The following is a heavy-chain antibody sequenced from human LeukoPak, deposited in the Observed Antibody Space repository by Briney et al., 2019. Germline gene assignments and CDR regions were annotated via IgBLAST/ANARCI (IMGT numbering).Heavy chain of an antibody. Sequence: QSGGSLRLSCAASGFTFKSYPMHWVRQAPGKGLEWVAVISYDGSNKYYADPVKGRFTISRDNSKNTLYLQMNSLRLEDTAVYYCARGLLHLGDPVKRGFDIWGQGTMVTVSS. J-gene: IGHJ3*02. CDR3: ARGLLHLGDPVKRGFDI. CDR2: ISYDGSNK. V-gene: IGHV3-30*04. D-gene: IGHD3-22*01. CDR1: GFTFKSYP.